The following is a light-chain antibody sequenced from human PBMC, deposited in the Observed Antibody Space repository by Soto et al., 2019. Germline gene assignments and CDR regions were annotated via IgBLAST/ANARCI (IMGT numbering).Light chain of an antibody. CDR3: QQYNSHRT. CDR1: QSTSNW. J-gene: IGKJ1*01. CDR2: DAS. Sequence: DTQMTQSPSTLSASVGDRVTITCRPSQSTSNWLAWYQQKPGKAPKLLMYDASSLESRVPSRFSGSGSGTEFTLTISSLQPDDFATYYCQQYNSHRTFGQGTKVEIK. V-gene: IGKV1-5*01.